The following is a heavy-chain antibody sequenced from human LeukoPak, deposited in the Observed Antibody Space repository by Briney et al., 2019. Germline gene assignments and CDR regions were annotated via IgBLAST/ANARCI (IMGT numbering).Heavy chain of an antibody. J-gene: IGHJ4*02. D-gene: IGHD5-18*01. CDR3: ARRFKLWSGIDY. V-gene: IGHV3-23*01. CDR2: ISGSGGST. CDR1: GFTCSSYA. Sequence: GGSLRLSFAAAGFTCSSYAMCLVRQAPGKGLEWVSAISGSGGSTYYADSVKGKFTISRDNSKNTLYLQMNSLRAEDTAVYYCARRFKLWSGIDYWGQGTLVTVSS.